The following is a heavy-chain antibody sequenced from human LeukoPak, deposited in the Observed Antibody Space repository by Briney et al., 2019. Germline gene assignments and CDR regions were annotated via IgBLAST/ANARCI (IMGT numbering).Heavy chain of an antibody. V-gene: IGHV1-69*04. Sequence: ASVKVSCKASGYTFTSYGISWVRQAPGQGLEWMGRIIPILGIANYAQKFQGRVTITADKSTSTAYMELSSLRSEDTAVYYCAFYDSSGRPDYWGQGTLVTVSS. CDR3: AFYDSSGRPDY. CDR1: GYTFTSYG. D-gene: IGHD3-22*01. J-gene: IGHJ4*02. CDR2: IIPILGIA.